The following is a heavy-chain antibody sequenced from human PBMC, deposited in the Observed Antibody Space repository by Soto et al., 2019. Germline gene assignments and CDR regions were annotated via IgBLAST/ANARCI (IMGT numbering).Heavy chain of an antibody. CDR2: ISYDGSNK. V-gene: IGHV3-30-3*01. CDR1: GFTFSSYA. CDR3: ARDPPRVFGDSLDV. J-gene: IGHJ6*02. D-gene: IGHD3-10*02. Sequence: GGSLRLSCAASGFTFSSYAMHWVRQAPGKGLEWVAVISYDGSNKYYADSVKGRFTISRDNSKNTLYLQMNSLRAEDTAVYYCARDPPRVFGDSLDVWGQGTTVTVSS.